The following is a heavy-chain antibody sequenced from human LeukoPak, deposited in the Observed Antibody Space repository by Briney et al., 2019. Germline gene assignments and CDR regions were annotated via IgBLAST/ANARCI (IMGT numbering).Heavy chain of an antibody. CDR1: GGSFSGYY. CDR3: ARQVPAAANSFRFDP. D-gene: IGHD2-2*01. J-gene: IGHJ5*02. Sequence: PSEPLSLTCAVYGGSFSGYYWSWIRQPPGKGLEWIGEINHSGSTNYNPSLKSRVTISVDTSKNQFSLKLSSVTAADTAVYYCARQVPAAANSFRFDPWGQGTLVTVSS. CDR2: INHSGST. V-gene: IGHV4-34*01.